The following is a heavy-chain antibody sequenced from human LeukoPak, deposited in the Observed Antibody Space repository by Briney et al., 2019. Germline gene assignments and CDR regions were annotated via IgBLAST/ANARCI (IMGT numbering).Heavy chain of an antibody. J-gene: IGHJ4*02. CDR1: GGFISSGGYY. Sequence: SETLSLTCTVSGGFISSGGYYWSWIRQHPGKGLEWIGYIYYSGSTYYNPSLKSRVTISVDTSKNQFSLKLSSVTAADTAVYYCASGFEKNYYDSSGYYFDYWGQGTLVTVSS. CDR3: ASGFEKNYYDSSGYYFDY. V-gene: IGHV4-31*03. CDR2: IYYSGST. D-gene: IGHD3-22*01.